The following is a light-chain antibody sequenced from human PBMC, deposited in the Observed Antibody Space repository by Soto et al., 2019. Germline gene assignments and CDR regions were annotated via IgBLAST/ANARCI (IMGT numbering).Light chain of an antibody. CDR1: QSVSNSY. V-gene: IGKV3-15*01. CDR2: GAS. J-gene: IGKJ4*01. CDR3: QQYHTWPIT. Sequence: EIVLTQSPGTLSLSPGERATLSCRASQSVSNSYLAWYQQKPGQAPRLLIYGASTRATGIPARFSGSGSGTEFTLTISSLQSEDCAIYYCQQYHTWPITFGGGTKVDIK.